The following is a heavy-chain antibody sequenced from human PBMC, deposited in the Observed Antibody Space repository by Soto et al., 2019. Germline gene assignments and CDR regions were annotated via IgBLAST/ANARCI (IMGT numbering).Heavy chain of an antibody. CDR3: ERDQYDINYYYDGMDV. Sequence: QVQLVESGGGVVQPWRSLRLSCAASGFTFSSYGMHWVRQAPGKGLEWVAVIWYDGSNKYYADSVKGRFTISRDNSKNTLYLQMNSLRAEDTAVYYCERDQYDINYYYDGMDVWGQGTTVTVSS. V-gene: IGHV3-33*01. D-gene: IGHD3-9*01. CDR2: IWYDGSNK. J-gene: IGHJ6*02. CDR1: GFTFSSYG.